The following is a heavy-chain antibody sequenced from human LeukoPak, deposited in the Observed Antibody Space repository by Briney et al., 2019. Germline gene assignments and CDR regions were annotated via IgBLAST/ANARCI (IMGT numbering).Heavy chain of an antibody. D-gene: IGHD3-22*01. CDR3: ARGLGKADSSGYLDY. Sequence: PSETLSLTCAVYGGSFSGYYWSWIRQPPGKGLEWIGEINHSGSTNYNPSLKSRVTISVDTSKNQFSLKLSSVTAADTAVYYCARGLGKADSSGYLDYWGQGTLVTVSS. J-gene: IGHJ4*02. V-gene: IGHV4-34*01. CDR1: GGSFSGYY. CDR2: INHSGST.